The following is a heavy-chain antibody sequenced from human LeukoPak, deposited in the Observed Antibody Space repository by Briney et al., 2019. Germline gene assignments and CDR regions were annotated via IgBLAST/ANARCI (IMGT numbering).Heavy chain of an antibody. CDR3: ARVRYRLAETYIDY. V-gene: IGHV1-2*02. J-gene: IGHJ4*02. CDR2: INPNSGDT. Sequence: ASVKVSCKASGYIFTGYYMHWVRQAPGQGLEWMGWINPNSGDTNYAQKFQGRVTMTRDTSISAAYMELSRLRSDDTAVYYCARVRYRLAETYIDYWGQGTLVTVSS. CDR1: GYIFTGYY. D-gene: IGHD3-16*01.